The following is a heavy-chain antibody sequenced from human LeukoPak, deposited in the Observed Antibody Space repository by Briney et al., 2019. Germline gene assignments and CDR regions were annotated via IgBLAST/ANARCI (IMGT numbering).Heavy chain of an antibody. CDR1: GGSISSSSYY. CDR3: ARGGVGVGATEAFDI. CDR2: IYYSGST. J-gene: IGHJ3*02. D-gene: IGHD1-26*01. Sequence: PSETLSLTCTVSGGSISSSSYYWGWIRQPPGKGLEWIGSIYYSGSTYYNPSLKSRVTISVDTSKNQFSLKLSSVTAADTAVYYCARGGVGVGATEAFDIWGQGTMVTVSS. V-gene: IGHV4-39*01.